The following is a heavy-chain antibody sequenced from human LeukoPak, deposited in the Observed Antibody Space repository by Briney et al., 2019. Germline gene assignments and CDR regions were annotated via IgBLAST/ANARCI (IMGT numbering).Heavy chain of an antibody. CDR1: GGSISSGSYY. CDR2: IYTSGST. J-gene: IGHJ4*02. D-gene: IGHD2-21*02. V-gene: IGHV4-61*02. Sequence: SETLSLTCTVSGGSISSGSYYWSWIRQPAGKGLEWIGRIYTSGSTNYNPSLKSRVTISVDTSKNQFSLKLSSVTAADTAVYYCARAPLGDQGEFDYWGQGTLVTVSS. CDR3: ARAPLGDQGEFDY.